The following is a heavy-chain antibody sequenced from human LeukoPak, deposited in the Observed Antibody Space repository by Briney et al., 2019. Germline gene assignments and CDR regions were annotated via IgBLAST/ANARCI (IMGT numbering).Heavy chain of an antibody. CDR3: ARWYTLVVVGYYYYMDV. D-gene: IGHD3-22*01. V-gene: IGHV1-18*01. J-gene: IGHJ6*03. CDR2: ISAYNGNT. Sequence: ASVKVSCKASGYTFTSYGISWVRQAPGQGLEWMGWISAYNGNTNYAQKLQGRVTMTTDTSTSTAYMELRSLRSDDTAVYYCARWYTLVVVGYYYYMDVWGKGTTVTVSS. CDR1: GYTFTSYG.